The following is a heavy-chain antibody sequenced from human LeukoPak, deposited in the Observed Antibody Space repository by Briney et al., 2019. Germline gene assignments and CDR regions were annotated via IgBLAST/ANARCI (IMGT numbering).Heavy chain of an antibody. Sequence: GRSLRLSCAASGFTFSSYWMHWVRQAPGKGLVWVSRINSDGSNTSYADSVKGRFTISRDNAKNTLYLQMNSLRAEDTAVYYCARTYYYDSSGYPFDYWGQGTLVTVSS. V-gene: IGHV3-74*01. CDR2: INSDGSNT. CDR1: GFTFSSYW. CDR3: ARTYYYDSSGYPFDY. D-gene: IGHD3-22*01. J-gene: IGHJ4*02.